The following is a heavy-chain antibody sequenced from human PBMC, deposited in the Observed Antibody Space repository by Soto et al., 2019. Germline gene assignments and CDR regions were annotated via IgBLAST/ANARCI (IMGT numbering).Heavy chain of an antibody. CDR2: IYYSGST. V-gene: IGHV4-61*08. CDR3: ARVSAAWAHPNWFDP. Sequence: SETLSLTCTDSGGSISSGDYYWSWIRQPPGKGLEWIGYIYYSGSTNYNPSLKSRVTISVDTSKNQFSLKLSSVTAADTAVYYCARVSAAWAHPNWFDPWGQGTLVTVSS. D-gene: IGHD6-13*01. CDR1: GGSISSGDYY. J-gene: IGHJ5*02.